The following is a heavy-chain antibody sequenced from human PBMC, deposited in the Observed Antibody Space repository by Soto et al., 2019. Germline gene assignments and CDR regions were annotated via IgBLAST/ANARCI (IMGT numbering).Heavy chain of an antibody. D-gene: IGHD2-21*02. CDR1: GGSITDYS. Sequence: SETLSLTCTVSGGSITDYSWVWIRQPAGKGLEWIGRIFSSGSTNYNPSLKGRITMPLDTSKNQFSLKLNSATATDTAVYFCARDQGVVVTADNWFDPWGQGILVTVSS. V-gene: IGHV4-4*07. CDR3: ARDQGVVVTADNWFDP. CDR2: IFSSGST. J-gene: IGHJ5*02.